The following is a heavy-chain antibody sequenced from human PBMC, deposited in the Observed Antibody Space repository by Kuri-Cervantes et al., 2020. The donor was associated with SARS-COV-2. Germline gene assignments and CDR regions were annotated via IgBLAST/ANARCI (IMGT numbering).Heavy chain of an antibody. Sequence: SETLSLTCTVSDGSISPYYWGWIRQPPGKGLQWIGFVYYSGTTNYSPSLGSRVTMSVDTSKNKSSLNVSSVTAADTAVYYCVREAIVTMLIDFWGQGTLVTVSS. CDR2: VYYSGTT. D-gene: IGHD3-10*01. CDR1: DGSISPYY. V-gene: IGHV4-59*01. J-gene: IGHJ4*02. CDR3: VREAIVTMLIDF.